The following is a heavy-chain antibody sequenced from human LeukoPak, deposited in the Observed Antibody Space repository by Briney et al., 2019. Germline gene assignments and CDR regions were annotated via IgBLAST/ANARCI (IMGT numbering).Heavy chain of an antibody. CDR2: ILYTGDT. V-gene: IGHV4-4*02. J-gene: IGHJ5*02. D-gene: IGHD2-15*01. CDR1: GASVSSGNW. CDR3: ARAQRGCSANSCYLDP. Sequence: SETLSPTCAVSGASVSSGNWWNWVRQSPGKGLEWIAEILYTGDTNYNPSLRSRVTLSIDNSNNEASLKLASVTAADSAVYYCARAQRGCSANSCYLDPWGPGILVTVSS.